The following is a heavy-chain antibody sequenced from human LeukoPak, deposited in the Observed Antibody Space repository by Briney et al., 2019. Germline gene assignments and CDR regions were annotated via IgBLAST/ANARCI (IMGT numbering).Heavy chain of an antibody. D-gene: IGHD6-19*01. Sequence: SETLSLPCTVSGGSISSYYWSWIRQPAGKGLEWIGRTYTSGSTNYNPSLKSRVTMSVDTSKNQFSLKLSSVTAADTAVYYCARHGGLVQKSSWFDPWGQGTLVTVSS. CDR2: TYTSGST. CDR3: ARHGGLVQKSSWFDP. CDR1: GGSISSYY. J-gene: IGHJ5*02. V-gene: IGHV4-4*07.